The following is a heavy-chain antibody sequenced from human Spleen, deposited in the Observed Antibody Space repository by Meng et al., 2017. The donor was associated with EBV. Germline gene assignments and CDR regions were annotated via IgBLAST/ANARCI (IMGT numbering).Heavy chain of an antibody. J-gene: IGHJ4*02. CDR3: AREGEDSSSQYFGY. CDR2: IYQTGST. V-gene: IGHV4-4*02. Sequence: GLLQESGPGLRRPSGTLSLTCAVSGGSISSSNWWSWVRQPPGKGLEWIGEIYQTGSTNYNPSLKSRVSMSVDKSKNSFSLRLSSVTAADTAVYYCAREGEDSSSQYFGYWGQGTLVTVSS. CDR1: GGSISSSNW. D-gene: IGHD6-6*01.